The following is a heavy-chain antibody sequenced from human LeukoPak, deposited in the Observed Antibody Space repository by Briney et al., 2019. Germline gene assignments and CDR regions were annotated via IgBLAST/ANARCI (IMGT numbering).Heavy chain of an antibody. CDR3: TKRAHTSRWYAAFDY. J-gene: IGHJ4*02. V-gene: IGHV3-33*06. CDR2: IWKDGTNA. CDR1: GFTFSIYG. Sequence: PGNSLRLSCAASGFTFSIYGMHWVRQAPGKGLEWVAVIWKDGTNAYYADSVKGRFTISRDSSKNTLYLQMNSLTAEDTAIYYCTKRAHTSRWYAAFDYWGQGTLVTVSS. D-gene: IGHD6-13*01.